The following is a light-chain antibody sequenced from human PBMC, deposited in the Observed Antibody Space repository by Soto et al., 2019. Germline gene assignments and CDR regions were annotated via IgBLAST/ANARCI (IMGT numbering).Light chain of an antibody. CDR2: EVS. CDR1: SSDVGGYKY. J-gene: IGLJ3*02. V-gene: IGLV2-14*01. Sequence: QSALTQPASVSGSPGQSITISCTGTSSDVGGYKYVSWYQQHPGKAPKVMIYEVSYRPSGISNRFSGSKSDNTASLTISGLQTEDVADYYCASYAGGSTWVFGGGTKVTVL. CDR3: ASYAGGSTWV.